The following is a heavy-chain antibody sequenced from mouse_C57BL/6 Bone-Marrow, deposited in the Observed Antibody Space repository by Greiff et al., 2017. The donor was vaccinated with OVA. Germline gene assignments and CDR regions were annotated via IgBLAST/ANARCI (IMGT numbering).Heavy chain of an antibody. CDR2: ISDGGSYT. V-gene: IGHV5-4*03. D-gene: IGHD1-1*01. Sequence: EVKLVESGGGLVKPGGSLKLSCAASGFTFSSYAMSWVRQTPEKRLEWVATISDGGSYTYYPDNVQGRFTISRDNAKNNLYLQMSHLKSEDTAMYYCARGGITTVVAEAYWGQGTLVTVSA. CDR3: ARGGITTVVAEAY. J-gene: IGHJ3*01. CDR1: GFTFSSYA.